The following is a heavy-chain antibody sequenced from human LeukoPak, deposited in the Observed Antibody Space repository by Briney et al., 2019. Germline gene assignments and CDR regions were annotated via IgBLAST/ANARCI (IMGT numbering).Heavy chain of an antibody. Sequence: PGGSLRLSCAVSGFTFSTSWMNWVRRAPGKGLEWVALKKQHGSEIYYADSVKGRFTISRDDAASSLYLQMHSLRAEDTAVYYSATDRGTYWGQGTLVTVSS. D-gene: IGHD3-10*01. CDR2: KKQHGSEI. CDR1: GFTFSTSW. J-gene: IGHJ4*02. V-gene: IGHV3-7*01. CDR3: ATDRGTY.